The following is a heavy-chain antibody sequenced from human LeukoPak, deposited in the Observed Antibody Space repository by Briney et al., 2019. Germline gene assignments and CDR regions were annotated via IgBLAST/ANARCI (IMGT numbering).Heavy chain of an antibody. CDR3: AHTGRRTSIRYYYYGMDV. CDR2: SIPIFGTA. Sequence: GASVKVSCKASGGTFSSYAISWVRQAPGQGLEWMGGSIPIFGTANYAQKFQGRVTITADESTSTAYMELSSLRSEDTAVYYCAHTGRRTSIRYYYYGMDVWGQGTTVTVSS. D-gene: IGHD1-7*01. CDR1: GGTFSSYA. V-gene: IGHV1-69*01. J-gene: IGHJ6*02.